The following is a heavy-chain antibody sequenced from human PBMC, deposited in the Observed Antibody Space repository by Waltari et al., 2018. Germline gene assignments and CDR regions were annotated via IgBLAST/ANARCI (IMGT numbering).Heavy chain of an antibody. Sequence: EVQLVQSGGGLVQPGGSLRLSCAASGFTFRTFWMHWVRQVPGKGLVWVGEVSGKGLVGVSRINGDGGDTRYAEFVRGRVTMSRDNSKDMLFLQMDSLRVDDTAVYYCARDPPGDPSHQHFWGQGALVTVSS. CDR3: ARDPPGDPSHQHF. V-gene: IGHV3-74*01. D-gene: IGHD3-10*01. J-gene: IGHJ4*02. CDR1: GFTFRTFW. CDR2: INGDGGDT.